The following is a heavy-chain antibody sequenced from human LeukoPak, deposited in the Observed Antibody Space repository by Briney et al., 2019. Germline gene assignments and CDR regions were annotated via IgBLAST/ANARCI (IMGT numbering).Heavy chain of an antibody. D-gene: IGHD3-10*01. CDR2: IYYSGST. CDR3: ARPFGSGPGGYFDY. CDR1: GGSISSSSYY. J-gene: IGHJ4*02. Sequence: SETLSLTCTVSGGSISSSSYYWGWIRQPPGKVLAWIGSIYYSGSTYYNPSLKSRVTISVDTSKNQFSLKLSSVTAADTAVYYCARPFGSGPGGYFDYWGQGTLVTVSS. V-gene: IGHV4-39*01.